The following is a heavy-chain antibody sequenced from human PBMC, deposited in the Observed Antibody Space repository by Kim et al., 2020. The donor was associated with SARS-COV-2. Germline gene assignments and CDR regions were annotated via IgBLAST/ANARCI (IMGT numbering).Heavy chain of an antibody. Sequence: ASVKVSCKVSGYTLIELSMHWVRQAPGKGLEWMGGFDPEDGETIYAQKFQGRVTMTEDTSTDTAYMELSSLRSEDTAVYYCETAYAIMVRGLALDYWGQGTLVTVSS. CDR3: ETAYAIMVRGLALDY. D-gene: IGHD3-10*01. CDR2: FDPEDGET. J-gene: IGHJ4*02. CDR1: GYTLIELS. V-gene: IGHV1-24*01.